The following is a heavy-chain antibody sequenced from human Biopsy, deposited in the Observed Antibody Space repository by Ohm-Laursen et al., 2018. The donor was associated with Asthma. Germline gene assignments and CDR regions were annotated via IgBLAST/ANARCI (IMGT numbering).Heavy chain of an antibody. CDR1: GDSFSNYA. Sequence: SVKVSCKASGDSFSNYAISWVRQAPGQGLEWMGGLIPVLGTPDHAQMFEGRVTITTDESTSTAYMELSSLSSEDTAVYYCARGYSGSDRIVYYYSGLGVWGQGTTVTVSS. CDR2: LIPVLGTP. D-gene: IGHD5-12*01. V-gene: IGHV1-69*05. CDR3: ARGYSGSDRIVYYYSGLGV. J-gene: IGHJ6*02.